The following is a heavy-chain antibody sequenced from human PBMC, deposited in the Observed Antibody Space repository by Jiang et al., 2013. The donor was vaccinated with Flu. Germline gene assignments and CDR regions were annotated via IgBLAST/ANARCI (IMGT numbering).Heavy chain of an antibody. J-gene: IGHJ4*02. D-gene: IGHD1-14*01. CDR1: GDSVSSNIGA. CDR2: TYYRSKWYN. CDR3: ARGTGLCQNVACFDY. Sequence: SQTLSLTCVISGDSVSSNIGAWNWIRQSPSRGLEWLGRTYYRSKWYNDYAVSVRSRIAINPDTSKNQFSLQLNSVTPEDTAVYFCARGTGLCQNVACFDYWGQGTLVTVSS. V-gene: IGHV6-1*01.